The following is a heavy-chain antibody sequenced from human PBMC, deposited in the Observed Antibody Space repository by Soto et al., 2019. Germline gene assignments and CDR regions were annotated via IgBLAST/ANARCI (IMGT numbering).Heavy chain of an antibody. D-gene: IGHD2-15*01. CDR3: ARVAVAARPRWYNWFDP. CDR2: MNPNSSDT. J-gene: IGHJ5*02. CDR1: GYTFTDYD. V-gene: IGHV1-8*01. Sequence: QEQLVQSGAEVKKPGASVKVSCKTSGYTFTDYDIDWVRQATGQGLEWIGWMNPNSSDTGYAQKFQGRVTMTRSASLSTAYLELSSLRSEDTAVYYCARVAVAARPRWYNWFDPWGQGTLVTVSS.